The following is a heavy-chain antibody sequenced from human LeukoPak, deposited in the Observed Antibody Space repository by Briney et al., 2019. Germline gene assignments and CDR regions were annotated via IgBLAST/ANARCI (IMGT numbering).Heavy chain of an antibody. Sequence: ASVEVSCKASGYTFTSYGISWVRQAPGQGLEWMGWISAYNGNTNYAQKLQGRVTMTTDTSTSTAYMELRSLRSDDTAVYYCARDGTFQRRYYYYGMDVWGQGTTVTVSS. CDR2: ISAYNGNT. J-gene: IGHJ6*02. D-gene: IGHD1-26*01. V-gene: IGHV1-18*01. CDR3: ARDGTFQRRYYYYGMDV. CDR1: GYTFTSYG.